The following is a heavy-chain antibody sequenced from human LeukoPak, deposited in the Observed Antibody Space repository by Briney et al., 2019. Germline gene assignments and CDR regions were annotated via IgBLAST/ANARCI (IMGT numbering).Heavy chain of an antibody. CDR1: GFSLTATGMR. D-gene: IGHD1-26*01. CDR3: SRLQGATLRAKWFDP. J-gene: IGHJ5*02. CDR2: IHWVDDK. V-gene: IGHV2-70D*14. Sequence: EAGPTMVNPTQTLTLTCTFSGFSLTATGMRVSWIRQPPCKALSWLARIHWVDDKFYITALKTSITTSTDTSKHQVSLTLTNMTPVVTASYYYSRLQGATLRAKWFDPWGQGNLVTVSS.